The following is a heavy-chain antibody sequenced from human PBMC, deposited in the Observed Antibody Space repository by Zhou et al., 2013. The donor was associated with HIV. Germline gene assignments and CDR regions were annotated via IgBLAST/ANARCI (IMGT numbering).Heavy chain of an antibody. J-gene: IGHJ6*03. CDR1: GGTFSSFA. CDR3: AIAWELPGYYYMDV. D-gene: IGHD1-26*01. V-gene: IGHV1-69*05. Sequence: QVQLVQSGAEVKKPGSSVKVSCKASGGTFSSFAISWVRQAPGQGLEWMGGIIPIFGTANYAQKFQGRLTITTDESTGTAHMGLSSLRSEDTAVYYCAIAWELPGYYYMDVWGKGTTVTVSS. CDR2: IIPIFGTA.